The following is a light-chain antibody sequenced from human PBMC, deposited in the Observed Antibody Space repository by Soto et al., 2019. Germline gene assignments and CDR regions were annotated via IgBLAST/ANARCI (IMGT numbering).Light chain of an antibody. V-gene: IGKV3-15*01. CDR2: GAS. J-gene: IGKJ2*01. CDR1: ESVSSN. Sequence: EVVMTQSPATLSVSPGERATLSCRASESVSSNLAWYQQRPGQAPRLVIYGASTRATGIPARFSGGGSGTEFTLTISSLQSEDFAVYYCHQYGSSLGTFGQGTKV. CDR3: HQYGSSLGT.